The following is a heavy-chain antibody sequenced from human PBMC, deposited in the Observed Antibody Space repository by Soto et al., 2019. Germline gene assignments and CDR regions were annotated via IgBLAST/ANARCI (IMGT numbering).Heavy chain of an antibody. J-gene: IGHJ4*02. V-gene: IGHV5-51*01. Sequence: GESLKISCKVSGYSFTSYWIGWVRQMPGKGLEWMGIIYPGDSDTRYSPSFQGQVTISADKSISTAYLQWSSLKASDTAMYYCARPKGGRDGYNSLDYWGQGTLVTVSS. CDR3: ARPKGGRDGYNSLDY. D-gene: IGHD5-12*01. CDR2: IYPGDSDT. CDR1: GYSFTSYW.